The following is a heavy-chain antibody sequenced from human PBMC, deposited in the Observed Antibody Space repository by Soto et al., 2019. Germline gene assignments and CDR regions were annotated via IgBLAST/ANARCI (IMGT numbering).Heavy chain of an antibody. CDR1: GFTFSDSA. CDR3: TRHVDCSGCIFYSGYSYYMDV. CDR2: IRSKPNTDAT. J-gene: IGHJ6*03. Sequence: GGSLRLSCAASGFTFSDSAMHWVRQASGKGLEWVGRIRSKPNTDATAYAASVKGRFTISRDDSKNTAYLQMNSLKTEDTAVYYCTRHVDCSGCIFYSGYSYYMDVWGKGTTVTVSS. D-gene: IGHD2-15*01. V-gene: IGHV3-73*01.